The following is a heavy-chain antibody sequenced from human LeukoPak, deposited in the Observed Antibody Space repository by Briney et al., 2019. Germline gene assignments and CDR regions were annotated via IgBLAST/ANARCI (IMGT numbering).Heavy chain of an antibody. J-gene: IGHJ6*03. CDR2: IYTSGST. CDR3: ARWIGAPGYYYYYMDV. CDR1: GDSISSFH. Sequence: PSETLSLTCTVSGDSISSFHWSWIRQPAGKGLEWIGRIYTSGSTNYNPSLKSRVTMSVDTSKNQFSLKLSSVTAADTAVYYCARWIGAPGYYYYYMDVWGKGTTVTVSS. D-gene: IGHD6-6*01. V-gene: IGHV4-4*07.